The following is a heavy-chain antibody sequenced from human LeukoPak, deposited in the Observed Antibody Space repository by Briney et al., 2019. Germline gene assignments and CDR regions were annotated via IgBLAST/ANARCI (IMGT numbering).Heavy chain of an antibody. CDR1: GSSVTELS. J-gene: IGHJ4*02. V-gene: IGHV1-24*01. Sequence: ASVKVSCTVSGSSVTELSLYWVRQAPGKGLEWMGGFDVIDSGTFYAQKFQGRVTMTEDSSTDTAYMELRSLTSDDTALYYCAAGRPYSLLDYWGQGTLVTVSS. CDR3: AAGRPYSLLDY. CDR2: FDVIDSGT. D-gene: IGHD5-18*01.